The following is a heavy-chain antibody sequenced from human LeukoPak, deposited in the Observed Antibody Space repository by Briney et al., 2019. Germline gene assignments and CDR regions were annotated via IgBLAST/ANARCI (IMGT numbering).Heavy chain of an antibody. D-gene: IGHD1-26*01. CDR1: GGSISSYY. CDR3: ARESGSYPLYGMDV. J-gene: IGHJ6*02. V-gene: IGHV4-4*07. Sequence: PSETLSPTCTVSGGSISSYYWSWIRQPAGKGLEWIGRIYTSGSTNYNPSLKSRVTMSVDASKNQFSLKLSSVTAADTAVYYCARESGSYPLYGMDVWGQGTTVTVSS. CDR2: IYTSGST.